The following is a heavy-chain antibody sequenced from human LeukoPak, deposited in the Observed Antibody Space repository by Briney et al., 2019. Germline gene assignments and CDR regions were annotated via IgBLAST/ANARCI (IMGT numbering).Heavy chain of an antibody. CDR1: GFTFSSYS. CDR3: ARDSSGVGVDFDY. CDR2: ISSGSSYI. V-gene: IGHV3-21*01. Sequence: KTGGSLRLSCAASGFTFSSYSMNWVRQAPGKGLEWVSSISSGSSYIYYADSVKGRFTISRDNAKNSLYLQLNSLRAEDTAVYYCARDSSGVGVDFDYWGQGTLVTVSS. D-gene: IGHD1-26*01. J-gene: IGHJ4*02.